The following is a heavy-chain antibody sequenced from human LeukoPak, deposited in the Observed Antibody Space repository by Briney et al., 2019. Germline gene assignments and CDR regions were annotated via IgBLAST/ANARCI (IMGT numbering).Heavy chain of an antibody. J-gene: IGHJ4*02. D-gene: IGHD4-23*01. Sequence: ASVKVSCKASGYTFTIYYLHWVRQAPGQGLEWMGIIHPSDGSTSYAQKFQGRVTMTRDMSTSTVYMELSSLRSEDTAVYYCARGDYGGNTRRPFDYWGQGTLVTVSS. CDR3: ARGDYGGNTRRPFDY. CDR1: GYTFTIYY. V-gene: IGHV1-46*01. CDR2: IHPSDGST.